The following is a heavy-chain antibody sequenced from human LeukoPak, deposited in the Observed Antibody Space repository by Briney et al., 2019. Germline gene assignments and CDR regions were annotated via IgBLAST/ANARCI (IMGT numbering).Heavy chain of an antibody. J-gene: IGHJ3*02. CDR3: VRDYDILTGDSDAFDI. Sequence: SETLSLTCTVSGGSISSYYWSRIRQPPGKGLEWIGYIYYSGSTNYNPSLKSRVTISVDTSKNQFSLKLSSVTAADTAVYYCVRDYDILTGDSDAFDIWGQGTMVTVSS. CDR2: IYYSGST. D-gene: IGHD3-9*01. CDR1: GGSISSYY. V-gene: IGHV4-59*01.